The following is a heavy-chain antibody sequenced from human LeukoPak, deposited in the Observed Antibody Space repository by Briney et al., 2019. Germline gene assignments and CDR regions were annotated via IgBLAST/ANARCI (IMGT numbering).Heavy chain of an antibody. D-gene: IGHD2-15*01. J-gene: IGHJ4*02. CDR3: ARGPGYCGGGTCYLHFDY. CDR1: GGSISSGDYY. CDR2: IYYSGTT. Sequence: PQTLSLTCTVSGGSISSGDYYWSWIRQPPGKGLEWIGYIYYSGTTYNNPSLKSRVTISVDTSNNQFSLKLNSVTAADTAVYFCARGPGYCGGGTCYLHFDYWGQGTLVTVSS. V-gene: IGHV4-30-4*01.